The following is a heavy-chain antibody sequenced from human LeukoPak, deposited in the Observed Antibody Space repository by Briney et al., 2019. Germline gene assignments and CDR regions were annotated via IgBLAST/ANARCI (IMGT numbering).Heavy chain of an antibody. D-gene: IGHD1-26*01. CDR2: INHSGTT. CDR1: GGSFSGYY. Sequence: PSETLSLTCAVHGGSFSGYYWTWIRQPPGKGLEWIGEINHSGTTNYNPSLKSRVTISVDTSKNQFSLKLTSVTAADTAVYYCARRSWSAPPVGWGQGTLVTVSS. V-gene: IGHV4-34*01. J-gene: IGHJ4*02. CDR3: ARRSWSAPPVG.